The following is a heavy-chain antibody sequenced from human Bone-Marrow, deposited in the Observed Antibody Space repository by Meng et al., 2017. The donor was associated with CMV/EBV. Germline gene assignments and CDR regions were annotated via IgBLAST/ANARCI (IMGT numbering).Heavy chain of an antibody. CDR2: IRYDGSNK. Sequence: GESLKISCAASGFTFSSYGMHWVRQAPGKGLEWVAFIRYDGSNKYYADSVKGRFTISRDNSKNTLYLQMNSLRAEDTAVYYCAKSPINIVVVPAATPYYYYGMDVWGQGTTVTGSS. CDR3: AKSPINIVVVPAATPYYYYGMDV. J-gene: IGHJ6*01. V-gene: IGHV3-30*02. D-gene: IGHD2-2*01. CDR1: GFTFSSYG.